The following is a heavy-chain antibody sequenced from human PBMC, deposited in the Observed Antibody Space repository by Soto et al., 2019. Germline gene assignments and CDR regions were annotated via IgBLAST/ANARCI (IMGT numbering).Heavy chain of an antibody. CDR1: GYTFSNYG. Sequence: ASVRVSCKTSGYTFSNYGITWVRQAPGQPLEWLGWISLYSDGTNYAQKFQGRVSMTTDTSTTTAYMELRSLRSDDTAVYYCARVVPGAEAWFGPWGQGTLVTVSS. V-gene: IGHV1-18*01. CDR3: ARVVPGAEAWFGP. J-gene: IGHJ5*02. CDR2: ISLYSDGT. D-gene: IGHD2-2*01.